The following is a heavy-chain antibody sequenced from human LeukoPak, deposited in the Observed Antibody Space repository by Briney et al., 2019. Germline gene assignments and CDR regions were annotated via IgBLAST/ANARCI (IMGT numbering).Heavy chain of an antibody. CDR3: AKYYNESSGYLYYFDY. CDR1: GFTLSDFW. J-gene: IGHJ4*02. V-gene: IGHV3-7*03. D-gene: IGHD3-22*01. Sequence: PGGSLRLSCAASGFTLSDFWMSWVRQAPGKGLEWVANIDQDGSDKNYVGSVKGRFTISRDDAKNSLFLQMNSLRAEDTAVYYCAKYYNESSGYLYYFDYWGQGTLVTVSS. CDR2: IDQDGSDK.